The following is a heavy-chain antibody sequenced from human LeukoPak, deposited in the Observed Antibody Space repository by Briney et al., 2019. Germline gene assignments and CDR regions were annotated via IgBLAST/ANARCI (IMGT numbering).Heavy chain of an antibody. D-gene: IGHD6-13*01. CDR3: ASVAAAGKNTYCDY. Sequence: SETLSLTCAVYGGSFSSYYWGWIRQPPGKGLEWIGSIYYSGSTYYNPSLKSRVTISVDTSKNQFSLKLSSVTAADTAVYYCASVAAAGKNTYCDYWGQGTLVTVSS. J-gene: IGHJ4*02. CDR2: IYYSGST. CDR1: GGSFSSYY. V-gene: IGHV4-39*07.